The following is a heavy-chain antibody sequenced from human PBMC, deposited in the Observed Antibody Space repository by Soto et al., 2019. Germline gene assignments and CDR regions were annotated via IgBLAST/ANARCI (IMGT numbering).Heavy chain of an antibody. V-gene: IGHV4-31*03. D-gene: IGHD3-10*01. Sequence: TLSGTGPVSGGSISNGGNYWNWMRQHPGKGLEWIGNIYYSGSTFSNPSLKGRVTISADTSKNTLYLQMNSLRAEDTAVYYCAKDWAMVRGVPYYFDYWGQGTLVTVYS. CDR1: GGSISNGGNY. CDR2: IYYSGST. CDR3: AKDWAMVRGVPYYFDY. J-gene: IGHJ4*02.